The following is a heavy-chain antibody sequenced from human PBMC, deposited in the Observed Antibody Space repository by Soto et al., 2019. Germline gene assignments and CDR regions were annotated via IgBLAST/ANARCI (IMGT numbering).Heavy chain of an antibody. CDR1: GGSISSAAYC. CDR3: ARAPSGDKVDY. D-gene: IGHD7-27*01. J-gene: IGHJ4*02. Sequence: QVQLQESGPRLVSPSQTLSLTCTVSGGSISSAAYCWSWIRQSPDKGLEWIGHIYDGGTTYSSPSHKGRVTISADTSETQFSLKLNSVSAADTAVYYCARAPSGDKVDYWGEGIQVTVSS. V-gene: IGHV4-30-4*01. CDR2: IYDGGTT.